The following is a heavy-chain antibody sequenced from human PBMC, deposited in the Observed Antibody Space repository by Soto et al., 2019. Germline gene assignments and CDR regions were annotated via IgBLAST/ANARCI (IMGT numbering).Heavy chain of an antibody. V-gene: IGHV4-38-2*02. D-gene: IGHD3-10*01. CDR1: GYSISSGYY. CDR2: IYHSGST. CDR3: AREGTDXLLWFGELYYYYYGMDV. J-gene: IGHJ6*02. Sequence: SETLSLTCAVSGYSISSGYYWGWIRQPPGKGLEWIGSIYHSGSTYYNPSLKSRVTISVDTSKNQFPLKLSSVTAADTAVYYCAREGTDXLLWFGELYYYYYGMDVWGQGTTVTVSS.